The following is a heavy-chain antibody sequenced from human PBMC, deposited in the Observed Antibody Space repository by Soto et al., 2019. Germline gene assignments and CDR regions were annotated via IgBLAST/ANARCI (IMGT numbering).Heavy chain of an antibody. J-gene: IGHJ6*02. CDR1: GYTFTSYG. CDR3: ARDSRLQYPEYYHYGMDV. D-gene: IGHD4-4*01. Sequence: ASVKVSCKASGYTFTSYGISWVRQAPGQGLEWMGWISAYNGNTNYAQKLKGRVTMTTDTSTSTAYMELRSLKSDDTALFYCARDSRLQYPEYYHYGMDVWGQGTTVTVPS. CDR2: ISAYNGNT. V-gene: IGHV1-18*01.